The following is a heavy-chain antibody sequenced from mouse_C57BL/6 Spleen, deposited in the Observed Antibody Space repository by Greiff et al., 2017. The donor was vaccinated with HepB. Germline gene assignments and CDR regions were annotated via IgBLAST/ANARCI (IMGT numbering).Heavy chain of an antibody. CDR3: ARDCYGSSYDAMDY. Sequence: VQLQQSGPELVKPGASVKISCKASGYAFSSSWMNWVKQRPGKGLEWIGRIYPGDGDTNYNGKFKGKATLTADKSSSTAYMQLSSLTSEDSAVYFCARDCYGSSYDAMDYWGQGTSVTVSS. V-gene: IGHV1-82*01. D-gene: IGHD1-1*01. J-gene: IGHJ4*01. CDR1: GYAFSSSW. CDR2: IYPGDGDT.